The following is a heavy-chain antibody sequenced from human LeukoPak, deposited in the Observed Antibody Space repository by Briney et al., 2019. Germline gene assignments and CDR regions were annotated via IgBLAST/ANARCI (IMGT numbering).Heavy chain of an antibody. CDR3: ARGRYSSSPYFDY. CDR1: GGSISNYY. D-gene: IGHD6-6*01. Sequence: PSETLSLTCTVSGGSISNYYWSWIRQPPGKGLEWIGYIYYSGSTNYNPSLKSRVTISVDTSKNQFSLKLSSVTAADTAVYYCARGRYSSSPYFDYWGQGTLITVSS. V-gene: IGHV4-59*01. J-gene: IGHJ4*02. CDR2: IYYSGST.